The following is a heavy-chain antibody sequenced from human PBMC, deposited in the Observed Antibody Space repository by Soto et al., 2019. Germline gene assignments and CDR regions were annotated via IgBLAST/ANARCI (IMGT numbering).Heavy chain of an antibody. J-gene: IGHJ4*02. D-gene: IGHD3-3*01. CDR2: ISPYHANT. CDR1: GYTLTSYG. CDR3: ARADFDFWSGYSPFDY. V-gene: IGHV1-18*01. Sequence: QVQLVQSRAEVKKPGASVKVSCKASGYTLTSYGISWVRQAPGPGLEWVGWISPYHANTNYAQKLQDRVTLTNDTSTSTAYMELRSLRPDDTAVYYCARADFDFWSGYSPFDYWGQGTLVTVSS.